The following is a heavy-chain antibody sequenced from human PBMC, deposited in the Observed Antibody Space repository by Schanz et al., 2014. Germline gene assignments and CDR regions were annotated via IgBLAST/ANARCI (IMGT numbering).Heavy chain of an antibody. CDR1: GFSFSDYY. Sequence: PGGSLRLSCAASGFSFSDYYMSWIRQPPGRGLEWVSYIGNGGVTIYYADSVKGRFTISRDSSKNTLYLQMNSLRPEDTAIYYCAKNQYDDVDLSSFYFDFWGQGTRVAVSA. D-gene: IGHD3-10*02. CDR2: IGNGGVTI. J-gene: IGHJ4*02. CDR3: AKNQYDDVDLSSFYFDF. V-gene: IGHV3-11*01.